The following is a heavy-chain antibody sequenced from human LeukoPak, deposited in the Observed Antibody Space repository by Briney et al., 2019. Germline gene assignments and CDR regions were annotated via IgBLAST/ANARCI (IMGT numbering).Heavy chain of an antibody. CDR2: IYSGGST. J-gene: IGHJ3*02. CDR1: GFTVSSNY. V-gene: IGHV3-53*01. CDR3: ARDSSGDAFDI. Sequence: GGSLRLSCAASGFTVSSNYMSWVRQAPGKGLEWVSVIYSGGSTYYADSVEGRFTISRDNSKNTLYLQMNSLRAEDTAVYYCARDSSGDAFDIWGQGTMVTVSS. D-gene: IGHD6-25*01.